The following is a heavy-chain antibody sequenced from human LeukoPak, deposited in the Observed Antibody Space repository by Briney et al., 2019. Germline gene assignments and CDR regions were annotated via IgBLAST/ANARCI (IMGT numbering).Heavy chain of an antibody. CDR3: VRGFLGPDY. J-gene: IGHJ4*02. CDR1: GFTFSSYW. D-gene: IGHD3-10*01. CDR2: INNDGTNT. V-gene: IGHV3-74*01. Sequence: GGSLRLSCAASGFTFSSYWMHWVRQAPGKGLVRVSRINNDGTNTVYADSVKGRFTISRDNARNTLYLQMSSLRVEDTAVYYCVRGFLGPDYWGQGSLVIVSS.